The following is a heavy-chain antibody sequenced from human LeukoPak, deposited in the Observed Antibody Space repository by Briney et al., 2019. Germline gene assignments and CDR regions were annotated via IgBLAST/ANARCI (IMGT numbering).Heavy chain of an antibody. D-gene: IGHD3-16*02. CDR2: INPSGGST. J-gene: IGHJ4*02. CDR3: ARADTVRLGELSHFDY. CDR1: GYTFTSYY. V-gene: IGHV1-46*01. Sequence: ASVKVSCKASGYTFTSYYMHWVRQAPGQGLEWMGIINPSGGSTGYPQNFQGRVTMTSDMSTSTAYMELSSLRSDDTAVYYCARADTVRLGELSHFDYWGQGTLVTVSS.